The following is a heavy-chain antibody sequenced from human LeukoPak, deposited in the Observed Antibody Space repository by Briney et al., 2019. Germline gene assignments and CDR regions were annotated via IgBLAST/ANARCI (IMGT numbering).Heavy chain of an antibody. CDR3: ARGQDYFDSSGYFPVVRH. Sequence: ASVKVSCKASGYTFTNYGLNWVRQAPGQGLEWMGWINTNTGNPTYAQGFTGRFVFSLDTPVSTAYLQINTLKTEDTAVYYCARGQDYFDSSGYFPVVRHWGQGTLVTVSS. CDR2: INTNTGNP. J-gene: IGHJ4*02. CDR1: GYTFTNYG. V-gene: IGHV7-4-1*02. D-gene: IGHD3-22*01.